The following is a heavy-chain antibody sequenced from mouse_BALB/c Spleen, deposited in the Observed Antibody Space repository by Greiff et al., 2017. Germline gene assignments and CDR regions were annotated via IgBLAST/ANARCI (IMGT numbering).Heavy chain of an antibody. J-gene: IGHJ1*01. D-gene: IGHD1-1*01. CDR3: ARDTPGSSYWYFDV. CDR1: GFTFSSYA. V-gene: IGHV5-9-4*01. CDR2: ISSGGSYT. Sequence: EVQLVESGGGLVKPGGSLKLSCAASGFTFSSYAMSWVRQSPEKRLEWVAEISSGGSYTYYPDTVTGRFTISRDNAKNTLYLEMSSLRSEDTAMYYGARDTPGSSYWYFDVWGAGTTVTVSS.